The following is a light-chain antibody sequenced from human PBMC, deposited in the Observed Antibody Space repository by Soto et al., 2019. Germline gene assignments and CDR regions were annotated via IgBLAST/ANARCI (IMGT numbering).Light chain of an antibody. CDR3: SSYTSTSTYVV. Sequence: QSALTQPASVSGSPGQSITMSCTGTSSDVGGSNYVSWYQQHPGKAPKVMIYEVSNRPSGVSNRFSGSRSGNTASLTISGLQAEDEGDYYCSSYTSTSTYVVFGGGTKLTVL. CDR2: EVS. CDR1: SSDVGGSNY. V-gene: IGLV2-14*01. J-gene: IGLJ2*01.